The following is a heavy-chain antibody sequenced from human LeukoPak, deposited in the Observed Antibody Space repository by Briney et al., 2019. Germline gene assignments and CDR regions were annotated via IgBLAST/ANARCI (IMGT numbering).Heavy chain of an antibody. CDR1: GFTFSSYA. CDR2: IRDSGGTT. CDR3: AKPIVGMLRGNFDY. J-gene: IGHJ4*02. D-gene: IGHD1-26*01. Sequence: GGSLRLSCAASGFTFSSYATSWVRQAPGKGLEWVSGIRDSGGTTYYADSVKGRFTISRDNSKNTLYLQMNSLRADDTAVYYCAKPIVGMLRGNFDYWGQGTLVTVSS. V-gene: IGHV3-23*01.